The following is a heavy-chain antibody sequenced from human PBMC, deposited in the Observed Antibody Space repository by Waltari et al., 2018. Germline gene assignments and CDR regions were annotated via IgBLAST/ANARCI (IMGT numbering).Heavy chain of an antibody. Sequence: QVQLQQWGAGLLKPSETLSLTCAVYGGSFSGYYWSWIRQPPGKGLEWIGEINHSGRTNYNPSLKRRGTISVDTSKNQFSLKLSAVTAADTAVYYCARLPGITIFGVVTPRDYWGQGTLVTVSS. CDR3: ARLPGITIFGVVTPRDY. J-gene: IGHJ4*02. V-gene: IGHV4-34*01. CDR2: INHSGRT. D-gene: IGHD3-3*01. CDR1: GGSFSGYY.